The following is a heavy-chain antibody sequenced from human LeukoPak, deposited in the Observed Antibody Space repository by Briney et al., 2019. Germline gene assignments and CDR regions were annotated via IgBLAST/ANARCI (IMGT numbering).Heavy chain of an antibody. D-gene: IGHD5-12*01. Sequence: LKISCXGSGYSFNSYWIGWVRPMPGKGLEWMGIIYPGDSDTRYSPSFQGQVTISADKSISTAYLQWSSLKASDTAMYYCARLPGIVATIERYFDYWGQGTLVTVSS. V-gene: IGHV5-51*01. CDR2: IYPGDSDT. J-gene: IGHJ4*02. CDR1: GYSFNSYW. CDR3: ARLPGIVATIERYFDY.